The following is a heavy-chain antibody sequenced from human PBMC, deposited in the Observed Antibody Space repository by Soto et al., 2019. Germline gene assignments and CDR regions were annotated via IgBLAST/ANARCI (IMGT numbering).Heavy chain of an antibody. V-gene: IGHV5-51*01. CDR2: IYPGDSDT. D-gene: IGHD3-10*01. J-gene: IGHJ6*02. Sequence: GESLKISCKGSGYSFTSYWIGWVRQMPGKGLEWMGIIYPGDSDTRYSPSFQGQVTISADKSISTAYPQWSSLKASDTAMYYCARLGPSPRGYYGMDVWGQGTTVTVSS. CDR1: GYSFTSYW. CDR3: ARLGPSPRGYYGMDV.